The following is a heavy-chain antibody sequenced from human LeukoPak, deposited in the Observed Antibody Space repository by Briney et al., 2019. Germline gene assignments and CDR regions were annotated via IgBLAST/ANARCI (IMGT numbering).Heavy chain of an antibody. CDR2: ISYDGSNK. V-gene: IGHV3-30*03. Sequence: GGSLRLSCAASGFTFSSYGMHWVRQAPGKGLEWVAVISYDGSNKYYADSVKGRFTISRDNSKNTLYLQMNSLRAEDTAVYYCARGASGNYNYHYGMDVWGQGTTVTVSS. CDR1: GFTFSSYG. J-gene: IGHJ6*02. CDR3: ARGASGNYNYHYGMDV. D-gene: IGHD3-10*01.